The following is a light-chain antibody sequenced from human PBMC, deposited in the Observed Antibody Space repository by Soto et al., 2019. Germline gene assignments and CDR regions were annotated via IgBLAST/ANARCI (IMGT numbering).Light chain of an antibody. Sequence: IVMTQSPLSLPFTPGEPASISCRSSQSLLHSNGYNYLDWYLQKPGQSPQLLIYLGSNRASGVPDRFSGSGSGTDFTLKISRVEAEDVGVYYCMQALQTPLTFGGGTKVDI. J-gene: IGKJ4*01. V-gene: IGKV2-28*01. CDR3: MQALQTPLT. CDR1: QSLLHSNGYNY. CDR2: LGS.